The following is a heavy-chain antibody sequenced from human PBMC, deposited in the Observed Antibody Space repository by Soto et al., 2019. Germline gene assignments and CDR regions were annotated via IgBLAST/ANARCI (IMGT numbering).Heavy chain of an antibody. CDR3: ARVPTNSLRFGYLFDP. Sequence: ASVKVYCKASGYTFTRYDINWVRQATGQGLEWMGWMNPNSGNTGYAQKFQGRVTMTRNTSISTAYMELSSLRSEDTAVFYCARVPTNSLRFGYLFDPWGQGTLVTVSS. CDR1: GYTFTRYD. V-gene: IGHV1-8*01. CDR2: MNPNSGNT. J-gene: IGHJ5*02. D-gene: IGHD3-3*01.